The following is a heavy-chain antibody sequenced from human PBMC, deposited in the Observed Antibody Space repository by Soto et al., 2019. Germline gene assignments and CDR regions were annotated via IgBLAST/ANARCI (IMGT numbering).Heavy chain of an antibody. J-gene: IGHJ6*03. CDR2: IYYSGST. D-gene: IGHD3-9*01. CDR1: GGSISSYY. Sequence: SETLSLTCTVSGGSISSYYWSWIRQPPGKGLEWIGYIYYSGSTNYNPSLKSRVTISVDTSKNQFSLKLSSVTAADTAVYYCARVPLYDILTGYYFGPLYYYYMDVWGKGTKVTVS. V-gene: IGHV4-59*01. CDR3: ARVPLYDILTGYYFGPLYYYYMDV.